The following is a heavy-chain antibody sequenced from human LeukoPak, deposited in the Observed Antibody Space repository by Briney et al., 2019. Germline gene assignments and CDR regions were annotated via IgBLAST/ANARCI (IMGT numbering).Heavy chain of an antibody. D-gene: IGHD3-10*01. V-gene: IGHV1-24*01. CDR2: FDPEDGET. CDR3: ARNYYGSGSYSSWGDAFDI. CDR1: GYTLTELS. Sequence: VASVKVSCKVSGYTLTELSMHWVRQAPGKGLEWMGGFDPEDGETIYAQKFQGRVTMTEDTSTDTAYMELSRLRSDDTAVYYCARNYYGSGSYSSWGDAFDIWGQGAMVTVSS. J-gene: IGHJ3*02.